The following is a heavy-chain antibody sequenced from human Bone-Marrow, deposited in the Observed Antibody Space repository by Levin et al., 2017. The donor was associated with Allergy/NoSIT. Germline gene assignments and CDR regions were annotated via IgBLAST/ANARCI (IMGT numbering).Heavy chain of an antibody. J-gene: IGHJ4*02. CDR3: TTYSSSGYYFDY. Sequence: KPGGSLRLSCAASGITFSNAWMSWARQAPGKGLEWVGRIKSNTDGGTTEYAAPVKGRFSISRDDSKNTLYLQMNSLKTEDTAIYFCTTYSSSGYYFDYWGQGTLVTVSS. V-gene: IGHV3-15*01. CDR2: IKSNTDGGTT. CDR1: GITFSNAW. D-gene: IGHD6-13*01.